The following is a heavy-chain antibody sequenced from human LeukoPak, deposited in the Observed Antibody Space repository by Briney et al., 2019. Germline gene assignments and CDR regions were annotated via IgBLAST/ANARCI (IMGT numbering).Heavy chain of an antibody. V-gene: IGHV4-30-2*01. CDR3: ARTRGGYSGYGDNWFDP. CDR2: IYHSGST. CDR1: GGSISSGGYS. D-gene: IGHD5-12*01. J-gene: IGHJ5*02. Sequence: PSQTLSLTCAVSGGSISSGGYSWSWIRQPPGKGLEWIGYIYHSGSTYYNPTLKSRVTISVDRSKNQFSLKLSSVTAADTAVYYCARTRGGYSGYGDNWFDPWGQGTLVTVSS.